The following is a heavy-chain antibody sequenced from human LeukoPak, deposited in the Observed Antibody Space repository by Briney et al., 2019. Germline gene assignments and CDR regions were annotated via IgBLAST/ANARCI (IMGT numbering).Heavy chain of an antibody. CDR3: ASITGYSSGGLD. J-gene: IGHJ4*02. CDR2: INTNSGNP. Sequence: EASVKDSFKATVYTFTSYAMNWVRQAPGQGLAWVGWINTNSGNPTYAQGFTGRFVFSLDTSVRTAYLQISSLKAEDIVVYYCASITGYSSGGLDWGQGTLVTVSS. CDR1: VYTFTSYA. V-gene: IGHV7-4-1*02. D-gene: IGHD6-19*01.